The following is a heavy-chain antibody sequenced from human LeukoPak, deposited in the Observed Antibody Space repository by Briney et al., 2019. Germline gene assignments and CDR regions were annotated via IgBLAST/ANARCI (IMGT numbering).Heavy chain of an antibody. CDR3: ARDEEDYFDY. CDR1: GFTVSSNY. V-gene: IGHV3-30-3*01. J-gene: IGHJ4*02. Sequence: PGGSLRLSCAASGFTVSSNYMSWVRQAPGKGLEWVAVISYDGSNKYYADSVKGRFTISRDNSKNTLYLQMNSLRAEDTAVYYCARDEEDYFDYWGQGTLVTVSS. CDR2: ISYDGSNK.